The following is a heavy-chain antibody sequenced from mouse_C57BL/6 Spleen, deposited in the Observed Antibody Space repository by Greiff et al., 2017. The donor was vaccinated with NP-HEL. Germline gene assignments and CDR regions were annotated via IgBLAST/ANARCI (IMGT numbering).Heavy chain of an antibody. CDR2: ISNGGGST. V-gene: IGHV5-12*01. J-gene: IGHJ3*01. CDR3: ASHERPAWFAY. Sequence: EVMLVESGGGLVQPGGSLKLSCAASGFTFSDYYMYWVRQTTEKRLEWVAYISNGGGSTNYPDTVKGRFTISRDNAKNTLYLQMSRLKSEDTAMYYCASHERPAWFAYWGQGTLVTVSA. CDR1: GFTFSDYY.